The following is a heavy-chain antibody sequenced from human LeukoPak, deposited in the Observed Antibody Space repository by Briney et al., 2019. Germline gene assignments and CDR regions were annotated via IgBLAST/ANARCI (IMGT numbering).Heavy chain of an antibody. V-gene: IGHV3-23*01. CDR2: ISGSGGST. J-gene: IGHJ4*02. D-gene: IGHD6-13*01. CDR1: GFTFSSYA. CDR3: ANWGKRSWYVAY. Sequence: GGSLRLSCAASGFTFSSYAMSWVRQAPGKGLEWVSAISGSGGSTYYADSVKGRFTISRDNSKNTLYLQMNSLRAEDTAVYYCANWGKRSWYVAYWGQGTLVTVSS.